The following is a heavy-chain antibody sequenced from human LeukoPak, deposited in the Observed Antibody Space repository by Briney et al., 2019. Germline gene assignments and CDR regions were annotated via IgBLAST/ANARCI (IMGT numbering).Heavy chain of an antibody. CDR2: ISGSGSYI. Sequence: PGGSLRLSCAASGFTFSSYGMHWVRQTPRKGLEWVSCISGSGSYIYYADSVKGRFTISRDNAKNSLHLQVNSLRAEDTAVYYCVRERFHGSGAPKFDFWGQGTPVTVSS. CDR3: VRERFHGSGAPKFDF. V-gene: IGHV3-21*06. D-gene: IGHD3-10*01. J-gene: IGHJ4*02. CDR1: GFTFSSYG.